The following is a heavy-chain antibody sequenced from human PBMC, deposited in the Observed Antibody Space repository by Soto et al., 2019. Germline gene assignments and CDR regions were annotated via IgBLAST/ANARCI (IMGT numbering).Heavy chain of an antibody. CDR1: GFTVSGYY. CDR3: ARAGGIAPAGTIDY. V-gene: IGHV3-53*01. J-gene: IGHJ4*02. Sequence: EVQLVESGGGLIQPGGSLRLSCAASGFTVSGYYMNWVRQAPGKGLEWVSLIDIGYSAYYADSVKGRFTISSDKSKNTLYLKMSSLRAEDPAVYYCARAGGIAPAGTIDYWGQGTLVTVSS. CDR2: IDIGYSA. D-gene: IGHD6-13*01.